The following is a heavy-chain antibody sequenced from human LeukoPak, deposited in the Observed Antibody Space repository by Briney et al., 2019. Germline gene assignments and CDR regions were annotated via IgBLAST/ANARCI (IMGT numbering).Heavy chain of an antibody. J-gene: IGHJ4*02. CDR2: ISSSSSTI. D-gene: IGHD3-3*01. V-gene: IGHV3-48*01. Sequence: GGSLRLSCAASGFTFSSYSMNWVRQAPGKGLEWVSYISSSSSTIYYADSVKGRFTISRDNAKNSLYLQMNSLRAEDTAVYYCARVGSYYDFWSGYREGYFDYWGQGTLVTVSS. CDR1: GFTFSSYS. CDR3: ARVGSYYDFWSGYREGYFDY.